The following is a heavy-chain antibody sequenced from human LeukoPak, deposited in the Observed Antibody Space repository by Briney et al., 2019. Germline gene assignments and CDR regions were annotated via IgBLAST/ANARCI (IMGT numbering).Heavy chain of an antibody. V-gene: IGHV3-23*01. D-gene: IGHD5-24*01. Sequence: KPGGSLRLSCAASGLTFSSYGMSWVRQAPGRGLEWVSAISTTGGTTYYADSVKGRFTISRDNSKNTLYLQMNSLRAEDTAVYYCARDAGRWLPSIWGQGTMVTVSS. CDR1: GLTFSSYG. CDR3: ARDAGRWLPSI. CDR2: ISTTGGTT. J-gene: IGHJ3*02.